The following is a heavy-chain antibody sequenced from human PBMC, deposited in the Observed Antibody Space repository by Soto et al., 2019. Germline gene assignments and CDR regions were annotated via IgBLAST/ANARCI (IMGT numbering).Heavy chain of an antibody. CDR2: ISGSGGST. CDR1: GFTFSSYA. V-gene: IGHV3-23*01. J-gene: IGHJ6*02. CDR3: PKGTWGTALPSYYGMDV. Sequence: GGSLRLSCAASGFTFSSYAMSWVRQAPGKGLEWVSAISGSGGSTYYADPVKGRFTISRDNSKNTLYLQMNSLRAEDTAVYYCPKGTWGTALPSYYGMDVWGQGTTVTVSS. D-gene: IGHD3-16*01.